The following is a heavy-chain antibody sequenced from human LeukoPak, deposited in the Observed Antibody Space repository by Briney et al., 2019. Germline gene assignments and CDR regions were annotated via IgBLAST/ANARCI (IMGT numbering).Heavy chain of an antibody. CDR2: INHNGNVN. D-gene: IGHD3-16*01. Sequence: HHGGSLRLSCAASRFTFSSYWMNWARQAPGKGLEWVASINHNGNVNYYVDSVKGRFTISRDNAKNSLYLQMSNLRAEDTAVYFCARGGGLDVWGQGATVTVSS. J-gene: IGHJ6*02. V-gene: IGHV3-7*03. CDR3: ARGGGLDV. CDR1: RFTFSSYW.